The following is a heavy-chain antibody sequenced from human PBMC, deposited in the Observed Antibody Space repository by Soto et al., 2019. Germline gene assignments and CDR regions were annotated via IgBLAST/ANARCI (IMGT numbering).Heavy chain of an antibody. CDR2: INHSGST. J-gene: IGHJ4*01. D-gene: IGHD2-15*01. V-gene: IGHV4-34*01. CDR1: GGSFSGFF. Sequence: QVHLQQWGAGLLKPSETLSLTCAVYGGSFSGFFWTWIRQSPGKGLEWLGEINHSGSTNYNPSLKSQVTIFYATSEIQCSLRLTSVTAADTAVYYCVRGQCLHRVEYWGHGTRVPVSS. CDR3: VRGQCLHRVEY.